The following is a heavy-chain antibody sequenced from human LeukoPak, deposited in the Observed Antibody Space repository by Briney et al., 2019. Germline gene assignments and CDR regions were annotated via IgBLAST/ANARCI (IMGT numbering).Heavy chain of an antibody. CDR3: AKDRIVVVSAATLMWFDP. J-gene: IGHJ5*02. Sequence: GGSLRLSCAASGFTFSSYGMHWVRQAPGKGLEWVAFIRYDGSNKYYADSVKGRFTISRDNSKNTLYLQMNSLRAEDTAVYYCAKDRIVVVSAATLMWFDPWGQGTLVTVSS. V-gene: IGHV3-30*02. CDR2: IRYDGSNK. D-gene: IGHD2-2*01. CDR1: GFTFSSYG.